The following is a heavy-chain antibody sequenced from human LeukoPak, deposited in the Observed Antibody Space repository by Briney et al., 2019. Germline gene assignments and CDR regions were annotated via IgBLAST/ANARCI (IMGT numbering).Heavy chain of an antibody. Sequence: GGSLRLSCAAPGFTFSSYAMHWVRQAPGKGLEWVAVISYDGSNKYYADSVKGRFTISRDNSKNTLYLQMNSLRAEDTAVYYCAKDHLACSSSPTYWYFDLWGRGTLVTVSS. V-gene: IGHV3-30-3*01. CDR1: GFTFSSYA. D-gene: IGHD6-13*01. J-gene: IGHJ2*01. CDR3: AKDHLACSSSPTYWYFDL. CDR2: ISYDGSNK.